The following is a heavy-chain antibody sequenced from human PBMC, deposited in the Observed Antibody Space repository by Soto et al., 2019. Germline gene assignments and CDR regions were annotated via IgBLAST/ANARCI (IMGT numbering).Heavy chain of an antibody. V-gene: IGHV1-69*12. CDR2: ILPIIGTT. Sequence: QVQLVQSGTEVKKPGSSVKVSCKAFGGTFSNYAISWVRQAPGQGLEWMGGILPIIGTTNYAQKFQGRVTITADESTTTVYMELSSLRSEDTAVYYCATPFKYYDSWSGSPPFDYWGQGTLVTVSS. CDR1: GGTFSNYA. J-gene: IGHJ4*02. CDR3: ATPFKYYDSWSGSPPFDY. D-gene: IGHD3-3*01.